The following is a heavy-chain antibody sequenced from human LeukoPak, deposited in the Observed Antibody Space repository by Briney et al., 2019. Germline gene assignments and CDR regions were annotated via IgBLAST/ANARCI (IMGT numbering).Heavy chain of an antibody. V-gene: IGHV3-11*04. Sequence: GGSLRLSCAVSGFTFSDYYMSWSRQAPGKGLEWVSYISSSGSTIYYADSVKGRFTISMDKAKNSLSLQMNSLRAEDTAVYYCAKMKALRYFDWLLGLGGGQGSLVTVSS. D-gene: IGHD3-9*01. CDR1: GFTFSDYY. CDR3: AKMKALRYFDWLLGLG. J-gene: IGHJ1*01. CDR2: ISSSGSTI.